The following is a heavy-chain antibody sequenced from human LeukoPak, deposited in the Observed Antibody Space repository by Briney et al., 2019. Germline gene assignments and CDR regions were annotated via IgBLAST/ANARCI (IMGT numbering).Heavy chain of an antibody. J-gene: IGHJ4*02. CDR2: IKSDGSST. D-gene: IGHD3-10*01. Sequence: GGSLRLSCAASGFXFNNYWIHWVRQAPGTGLVWVSRIKSDGSSTTYADSVKGRFTISRDNTKNTLYLQMNSLRAEDTAVYYCARDLSYSLEYWGQGTLVTVSS. CDR3: ARDLSYSLEY. CDR1: GFXFNNYW. V-gene: IGHV3-74*01.